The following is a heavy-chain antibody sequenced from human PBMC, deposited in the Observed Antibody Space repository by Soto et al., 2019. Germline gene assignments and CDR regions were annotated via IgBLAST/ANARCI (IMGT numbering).Heavy chain of an antibody. V-gene: IGHV4-30-4*01. CDR3: ARDDYYDSSGYLL. CDR2: IYYSGIT. CDR1: GGSICNGDYY. D-gene: IGHD3-22*01. Sequence: LCGGSICNGDYYWSWIRQPPGKGLEWIGYIYYSGITYYNPSLKSRLTISVDTSTNQFSLKLSSVTAADTAVYYCARDDYYDSSGYLLWGQGTLVTVSS. J-gene: IGHJ4*02.